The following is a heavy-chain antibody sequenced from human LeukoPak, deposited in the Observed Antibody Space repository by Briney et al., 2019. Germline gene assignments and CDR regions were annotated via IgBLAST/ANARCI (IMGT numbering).Heavy chain of an antibody. J-gene: IGHJ5*02. Sequence: PSQTLSLTCTVSGGSISSGSYYWSWIRQPAGKGLEWIGRIYTSGSTNYNPSLKSRVTIPVDTSKNQFSLKLSSVTAADTAVYYCAREPQLLFPQHNWFDPWGQGTLVTVSS. CDR3: AREPQLLFPQHNWFDP. D-gene: IGHD2-2*01. CDR1: GGSISSGSYY. CDR2: IYTSGST. V-gene: IGHV4-61*02.